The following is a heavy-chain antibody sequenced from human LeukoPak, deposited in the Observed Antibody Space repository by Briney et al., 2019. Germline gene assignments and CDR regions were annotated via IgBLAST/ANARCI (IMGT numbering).Heavy chain of an antibody. CDR1: GGTVSSYA. Sequence: SVKVSCKASGGTVSSYAISWVRQAPGQGLEWMGRIIPIFGTANYAQKFQGRVTITTDESTSTAYMELSSLRSEDTAVYYCARDPLDCSGGSCSDYWGQGTLVTVSS. J-gene: IGHJ4*02. CDR3: ARDPLDCSGGSCSDY. D-gene: IGHD2-15*01. V-gene: IGHV1-69*05. CDR2: IIPIFGTA.